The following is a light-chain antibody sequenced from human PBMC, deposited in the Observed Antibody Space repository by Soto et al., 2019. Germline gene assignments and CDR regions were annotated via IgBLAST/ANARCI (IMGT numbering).Light chain of an antibody. CDR2: GAS. V-gene: IGKV3-20*01. CDR1: QSIVNNY. Sequence: EVMLTQSPGTLSLSPGERATLSCRASQSIVNNYLAWYQQIPGQAPRLLIYGASSRATGIPDRFSGSGSGTDFTLTISRLEPEDFAVYYCHQYGGSTQTFGQGTKVDIK. J-gene: IGKJ1*01. CDR3: HQYGGSTQT.